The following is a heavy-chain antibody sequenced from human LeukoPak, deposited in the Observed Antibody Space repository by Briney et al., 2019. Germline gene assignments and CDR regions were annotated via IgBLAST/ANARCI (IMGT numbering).Heavy chain of an antibody. Sequence: GGSLRLSCAASGFTFDDYAMHWVRQAPGKGLEWVSGISWNSGSIGYADSVKGRFTISRDNAKNSLYLQMNSLRAEDTALYCCAKARSYDGSGYYFYFDYWGQGTLVTVSS. V-gene: IGHV3-9*01. J-gene: IGHJ4*02. D-gene: IGHD3-22*01. CDR2: ISWNSGSI. CDR1: GFTFDDYA. CDR3: AKARSYDGSGYYFYFDY.